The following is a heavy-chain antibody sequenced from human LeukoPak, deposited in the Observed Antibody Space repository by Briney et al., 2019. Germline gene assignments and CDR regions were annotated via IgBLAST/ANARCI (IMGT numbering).Heavy chain of an antibody. CDR1: RFTFSSYG. V-gene: IGHV3-30*18. CDR3: AKGYDLYGMDG. J-gene: IGHJ6*02. D-gene: IGHD1-1*01. Sequence: PGGSLRLSCAASRFTFSSYGMHWVRQAPGKGLEWVAVISYDGSNKYYADSVKGRFTISRDNSKNTLYLQMNSLRAEDTAVYYCAKGYDLYGMDGWGQRTTVTVSS. CDR2: ISYDGSNK.